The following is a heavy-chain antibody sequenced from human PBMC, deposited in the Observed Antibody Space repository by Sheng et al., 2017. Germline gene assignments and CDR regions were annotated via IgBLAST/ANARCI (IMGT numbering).Heavy chain of an antibody. V-gene: IGHV1-69*02. Sequence: QVQLVQSGAEVKKPGSSVKVSCKASGGTFSSYTISWVRQAPGQGLEWMGRIIPILGIANYAQKFQGRVTITADKSTSTAYMELSSLRSEDTAVYYCARAALMDLRAFDYWGQGTLVTVSS. CDR3: ARAALMDLRAFDY. CDR2: IIPILGIA. J-gene: IGHJ4*02. CDR1: GGTFSSYT.